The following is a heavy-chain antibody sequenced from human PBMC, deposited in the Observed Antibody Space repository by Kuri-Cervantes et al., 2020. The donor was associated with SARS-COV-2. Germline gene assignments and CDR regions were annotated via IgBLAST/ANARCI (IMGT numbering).Heavy chain of an antibody. V-gene: IGHV1-2*02. D-gene: IGHD5-18*01. CDR3: AREAYSYGFICYYYMDV. CDR1: ETTFPNYD. CDR2: INPNSGGT. J-gene: IGHJ6*03. Sequence: ASVKVSCKTPETTFPNYDINWVRQATGQGLEWMGWINPNSGGTNYAQKFQGRVTMTRDTSISTAYMELSRLRSDDTAVYYCAREAYSYGFICYYYMDVWGKGTTVTVSS.